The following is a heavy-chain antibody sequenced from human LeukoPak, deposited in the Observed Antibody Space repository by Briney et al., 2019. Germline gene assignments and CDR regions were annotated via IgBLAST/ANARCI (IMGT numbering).Heavy chain of an antibody. D-gene: IGHD3-10*01. CDR2: INPSGGST. J-gene: IGHJ3*02. CDR3: ARDSRRIITMVRGAQMLGNAFDI. CDR1: GYTFTNYW. Sequence: ASVKVSCKASGYTFTNYWIYWVRQAPGQGLEWMGIINPSGGSTNYAQRFQGRATITRDTSTNTVYMDLSSLRSEDTAVYYCARDSRRIITMVRGAQMLGNAFDIWGQGTMVTVSS. V-gene: IGHV1-46*01.